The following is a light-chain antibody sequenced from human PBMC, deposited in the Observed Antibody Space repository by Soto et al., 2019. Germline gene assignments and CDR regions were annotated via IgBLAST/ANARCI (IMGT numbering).Light chain of an antibody. CDR3: HHYGSSPYT. CDR1: QSVSSSY. V-gene: IGKV3-20*01. CDR2: GAS. J-gene: IGKJ2*01. Sequence: EIVLTQSPGTLSLSPGERATLSCRASQSVSSSYLAWYQQKPGQAPRLLIYGASSRATGIPDRFSGSGSGTDFTLTSSRLEPEDFAVYYCHHYGSSPYTFGQGTKLEIK.